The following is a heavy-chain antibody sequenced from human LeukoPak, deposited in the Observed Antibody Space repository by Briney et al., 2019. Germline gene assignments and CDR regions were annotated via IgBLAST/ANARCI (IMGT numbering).Heavy chain of an antibody. Sequence: PGGSLRLSCAASGFTFSSYGMHWVRQAPGKGLEWVAFIRYDGSNKYYADSVKGRFTISRDNSKNTLYLQMSSLRAEDTAVYYCAKWRIAAAGTGDYWGQGTLVTVSS. J-gene: IGHJ4*02. V-gene: IGHV3-30*02. CDR1: GFTFSSYG. CDR3: AKWRIAAAGTGDY. CDR2: IRYDGSNK. D-gene: IGHD6-13*01.